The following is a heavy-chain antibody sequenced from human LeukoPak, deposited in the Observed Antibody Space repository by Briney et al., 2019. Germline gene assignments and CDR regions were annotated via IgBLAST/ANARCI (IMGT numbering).Heavy chain of an antibody. J-gene: IGHJ5*02. CDR2: IYYSGST. Sequence: ETSETLSLTCTVSGGSISSYYWSWIRQPPGKGLEWIGYIYYSGSTNYNPSLKSRVTISVDTSKNQFSLKLSSVTAADTAVYYCARRGGRLRYFDWLRDNWFDPWGQGTLVTVSS. D-gene: IGHD3-9*01. V-gene: IGHV4-59*12. CDR1: GGSISSYY. CDR3: ARRGGRLRYFDWLRDNWFDP.